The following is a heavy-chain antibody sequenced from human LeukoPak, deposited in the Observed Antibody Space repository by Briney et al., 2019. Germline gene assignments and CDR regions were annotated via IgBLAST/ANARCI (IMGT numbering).Heavy chain of an antibody. J-gene: IGHJ4*02. CDR2: FSSSSSYI. CDR1: GFTFSSYS. Sequence: GGFLSLSCAAAGFTFSSYSMYWVRQAPGKGLGWVSSFSSSSSYIYYADSVKGRFTISRDNAKNSLYLQMNSLRAEDTAVYYCARGHSYGYGYYWGQGTQVTVSS. D-gene: IGHD5-18*01. CDR3: ARGHSYGYGYY. V-gene: IGHV3-21*01.